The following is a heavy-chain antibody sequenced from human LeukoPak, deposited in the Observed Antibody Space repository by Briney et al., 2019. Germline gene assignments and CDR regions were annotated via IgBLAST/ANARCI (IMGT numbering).Heavy chain of an antibody. V-gene: IGHV1-2*02. CDR2: INPKSGGT. D-gene: IGHD3-22*01. CDR1: GYTFTGYY. CDR3: ATLYDSSGYYWDDYFDY. J-gene: IGHJ4*02. Sequence: GASVKVSCKASGYTFTGYYMHWVRQAPGQGLEWMGLINPKSGGTNYAQKFQGRVTMTRDTSISTAYMELSRLRSDDTAVYYCATLYDSSGYYWDDYFDYWGQGTLVTVSS.